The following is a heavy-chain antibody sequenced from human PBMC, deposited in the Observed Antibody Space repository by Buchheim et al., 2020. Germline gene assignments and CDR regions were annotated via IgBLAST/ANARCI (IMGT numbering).Heavy chain of an antibody. CDR2: IYYSGST. CDR1: GGSISSYY. J-gene: IGHJ2*01. V-gene: IGHV4-59*01. D-gene: IGHD6-13*01. Sequence: QVQLQESGPGLVKPSETLSLTCTVSGGSISSYYWSWIRQPPGKGLEWIGYIYYSGSTNYNPSLKSRVTISVDTSKNPFSLKLSSVTAADTAVYYCARDRGYSSSWFNWYFDLWGRGTL. CDR3: ARDRGYSSSWFNWYFDL.